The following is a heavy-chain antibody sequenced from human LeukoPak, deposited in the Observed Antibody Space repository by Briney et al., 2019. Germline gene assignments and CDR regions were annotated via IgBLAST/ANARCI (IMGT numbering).Heavy chain of an antibody. D-gene: IGHD4-17*01. Sequence: PSETLSLTCTVSGGSISSYYWSWIRQPPGKGLEWIGYIYHSGSTNYNPSLKSRVTISVDTSKNQFSLKLSSVTAADTAVYYCARRYDYGDYVWFDPWGQGTLVTVSS. J-gene: IGHJ5*02. CDR1: GGSISSYY. CDR3: ARRYDYGDYVWFDP. V-gene: IGHV4-59*08. CDR2: IYHSGST.